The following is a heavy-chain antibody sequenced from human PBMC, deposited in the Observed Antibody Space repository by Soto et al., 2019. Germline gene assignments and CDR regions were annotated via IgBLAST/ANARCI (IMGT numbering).Heavy chain of an antibody. D-gene: IGHD5-12*01. Sequence: SETLSLTCTVSGGSISSSSYYWGWIRQPPGKGLEWIGSIYYSGSTYYNPSLKSRVTISVDTSKNQFSLKLSSVTAADTAVYYCARRLGVATNFDYWGQGTLVTVSS. V-gene: IGHV4-39*01. CDR2: IYYSGST. CDR1: GGSISSSSYY. CDR3: ARRLGVATNFDY. J-gene: IGHJ4*02.